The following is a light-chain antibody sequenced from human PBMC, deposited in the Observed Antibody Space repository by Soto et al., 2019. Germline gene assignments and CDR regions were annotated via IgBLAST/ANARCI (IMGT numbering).Light chain of an antibody. CDR2: KAS. Sequence: DLQMTQSSSTLCGYVGDRVTIPFRASQTISSWLAWYQQKPGKAPKLLIYKASTLKRGLPSRFSGSGSRTEFTLTISSLQPDDFATYYCQHYNSYSEAFGQGTKVDIK. CDR1: QTISSW. CDR3: QHYNSYSEA. V-gene: IGKV1-5*03. J-gene: IGKJ1*01.